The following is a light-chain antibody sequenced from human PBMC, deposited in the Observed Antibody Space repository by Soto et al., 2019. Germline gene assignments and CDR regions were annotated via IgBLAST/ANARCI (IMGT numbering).Light chain of an antibody. CDR3: QHYNNWPIT. J-gene: IGKJ4*01. Sequence: EIVMTQSPATLSVSPGERASLSCRASQSVSSNLAWYQQKPGQTPRLLIYATSTRATGIPARFSGSGSGTEFTLTISSLQSEDFAVYYCQHYNNWPITFGGATKVDIK. CDR2: ATS. V-gene: IGKV3-15*01. CDR1: QSVSSN.